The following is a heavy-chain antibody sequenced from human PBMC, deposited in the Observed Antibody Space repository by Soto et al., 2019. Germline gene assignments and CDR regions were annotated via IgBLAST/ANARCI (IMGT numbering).Heavy chain of an antibody. D-gene: IGHD6-19*01. Sequence: RRSLRLSCAASGFTVSSYAMSWVRHAPKKGLEWVSAISGSGGSTYYADSVKGRFTITRDNSKNTLYLQMNSLRDEDTAVFYCAKLYSSGWYFSTYFDYWGQGTLVTVSS. J-gene: IGHJ4*02. CDR2: ISGSGGST. V-gene: IGHV3-23*01. CDR1: GFTVSSYA. CDR3: AKLYSSGWYFSTYFDY.